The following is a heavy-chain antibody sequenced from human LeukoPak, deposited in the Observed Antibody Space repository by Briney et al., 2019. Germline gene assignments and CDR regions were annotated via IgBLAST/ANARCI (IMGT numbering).Heavy chain of an antibody. D-gene: IGHD2-15*01. CDR1: GFTFFNYA. Sequence: GGSLRLSCAASGFTFFNYAMSWVRQSPGKGLEWVSIISGSGGNTNYADSVKGRFTISRDNSNNTLYLQMNSLRAEDTAVYYCAKDLSYCSGGTCYTSRYCGMDVWGQGTTVTVSS. CDR3: AKDLSYCSGGTCYTSRYCGMDV. J-gene: IGHJ6*02. V-gene: IGHV3-23*01. CDR2: ISGSGGNT.